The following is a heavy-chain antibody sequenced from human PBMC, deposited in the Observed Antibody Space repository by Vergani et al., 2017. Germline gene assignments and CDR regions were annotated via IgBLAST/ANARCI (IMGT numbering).Heavy chain of an antibody. CDR3: AKANPRNSGYNYLYYYHARDV. V-gene: IGHV3-23*01. CDR2: ISGSGGST. J-gene: IGHJ6*04. Sequence: EVQLLESGGDLVQPGGSLRLSCAASGFTFNHYAMNWVRQAPGKGLEWVSGISGSGGSTYYAGSVKGRFTISRDSSKNTLYLQMNRLSAGDTAVYYCAKANPRNSGYNYLYYYHARDVWVKGTTVTVSS. CDR1: GFTFNHYA. D-gene: IGHD5-12*01.